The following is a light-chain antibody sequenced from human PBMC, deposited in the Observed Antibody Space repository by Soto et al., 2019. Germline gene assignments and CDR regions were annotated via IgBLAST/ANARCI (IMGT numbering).Light chain of an antibody. CDR2: GAS. Sequence: EIVLTQSPATLSLSPGARATLSCRASQSVSSYLAWYQQKPGQAPRLLIYGASNRATGVPARFSGSGSGTDFTPTISSLEPEDFAFYYCQQRSNGPPTFGGGTKVEI. J-gene: IGKJ4*01. CDR1: QSVSSY. CDR3: QQRSNGPPT. V-gene: IGKV3-11*01.